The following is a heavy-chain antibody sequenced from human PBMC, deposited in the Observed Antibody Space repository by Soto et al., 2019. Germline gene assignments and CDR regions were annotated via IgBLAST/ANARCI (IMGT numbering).Heavy chain of an antibody. CDR1: GFTVSSNY. J-gene: IGHJ4*02. CDR2: IYSGGST. D-gene: IGHD2-21*01. Sequence: GGSLRLSCAASGFTVSSNYMSWVRQAPGKGLEWVSVIYSGGSTYYADSVKGRFTISRDNSKNTLYLQMNSLRAEDTAVYYCARSTYCGGDCYPPKPIDYWGQGALVTVSS. V-gene: IGHV3-66*01. CDR3: ARSTYCGGDCYPPKPIDY.